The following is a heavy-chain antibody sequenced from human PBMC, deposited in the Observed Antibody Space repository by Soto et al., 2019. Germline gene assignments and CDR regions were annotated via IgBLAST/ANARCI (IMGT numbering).Heavy chain of an antibody. Sequence: GGSLRLSCAASGFSFSSFGMHWVRQAPGKGLEWVAVIWYDGSNKYYADSVMGRFTISRDNSKNTLYLQMNSLRAEDTAVYYCAREDYGSGSFDYWGQGTLVTVSS. CDR3: AREDYGSGSFDY. CDR1: GFSFSSFG. CDR2: IWYDGSNK. D-gene: IGHD3-10*01. J-gene: IGHJ4*02. V-gene: IGHV3-33*08.